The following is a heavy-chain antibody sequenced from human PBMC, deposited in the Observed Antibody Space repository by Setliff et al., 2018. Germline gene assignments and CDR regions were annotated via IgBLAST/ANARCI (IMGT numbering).Heavy chain of an antibody. CDR1: GPTFSRYS. D-gene: IGHD6-6*01. CDR3: ARGRNIAARLLDS. J-gene: IGHJ4*02. Sequence: GSLRLSCAAPGPTFSRYSMNWVRQAPGKGLEWIGEINHRGSTNYNPSLKSRVTISVDTSKDQFSLKVISMTAADTAVYYCARGRNIAARLLDSWGQGTLVTVSS. V-gene: IGHV4-34*01. CDR2: INHRGST.